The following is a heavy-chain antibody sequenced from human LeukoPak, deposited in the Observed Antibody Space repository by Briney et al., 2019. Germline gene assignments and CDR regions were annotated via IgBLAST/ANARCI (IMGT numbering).Heavy chain of an antibody. CDR3: ARVGFVVVPAAIDSYYYGMDV. D-gene: IGHD2-2*02. Sequence: SVKVSCKASGGTFSSYAISWVRQAPGQGLEWMGGIIPIFGTANYAQKFQGRVTITADESTSTAYMELSSLRSEDSAVYYCARVGFVVVPAAIDSYYYGMDVWGQGTTVTVSS. CDR2: IIPIFGTA. CDR1: GGTFSSYA. V-gene: IGHV1-69*13. J-gene: IGHJ6*02.